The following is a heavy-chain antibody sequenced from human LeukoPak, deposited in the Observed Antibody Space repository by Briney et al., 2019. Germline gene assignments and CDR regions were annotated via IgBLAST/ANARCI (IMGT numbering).Heavy chain of an antibody. J-gene: IGHJ4*02. CDR1: GGSTSSSSFY. CDR2: ISYSGRT. Sequence: PSETLSLTCTVSGGSTSSSSFYWGWIRQPPGKGLECIGRISYSGRTYYNPSLQSRVTISVDTSKNQSSLRLSSVTAADTAVYYCARLRAYYYDSSGYYNFDFWGQGTLVTVSS. D-gene: IGHD3-22*01. V-gene: IGHV4-39*01. CDR3: ARLRAYYYDSSGYYNFDF.